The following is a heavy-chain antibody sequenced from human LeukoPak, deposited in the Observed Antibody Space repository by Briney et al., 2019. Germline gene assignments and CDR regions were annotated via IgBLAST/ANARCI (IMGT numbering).Heavy chain of an antibody. J-gene: IGHJ6*03. Sequence: GGSLRLSCAASGFTFSSYSMNWVRQAPGKGLEWVSIIGYRGGSIYYAYSLQGRFSISRDNSRNTLSLQMSGLRPEDTAVYYCAKSWGYTRPYYNYMDVWGKGTTVTVSS. CDR3: AKSWGYTRPYYNYMDV. CDR2: IGYRGGSI. D-gene: IGHD3-16*02. CDR1: GFTFSSYS. V-gene: IGHV3-23*01.